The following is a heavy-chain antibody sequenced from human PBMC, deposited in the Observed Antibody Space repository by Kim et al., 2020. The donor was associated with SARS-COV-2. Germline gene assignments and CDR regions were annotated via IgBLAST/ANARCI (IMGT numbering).Heavy chain of an antibody. Sequence: GGSLRLSCAASGFTFSSYGMHWVRQAPGKGLEWVAVISYDGSNKYYADSVKGRFTISRDNSKNTLYLQMNSLRAEDTAVYYCANTVDGSGSYYGLLQPFDYWGQGTLVTVSS. CDR2: ISYDGSNK. J-gene: IGHJ4*02. CDR3: ANTVDGSGSYYGLLQPFDY. CDR1: GFTFSSYG. D-gene: IGHD3-10*01. V-gene: IGHV3-30*18.